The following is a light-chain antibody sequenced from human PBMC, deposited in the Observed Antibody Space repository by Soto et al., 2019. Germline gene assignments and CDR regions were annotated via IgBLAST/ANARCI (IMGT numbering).Light chain of an antibody. CDR2: GAS. Sequence: IVMPQSPATLSVSPGERATLSCRASQSVSSNLAWYQQKPGQAPRLFIYGASTRATGIPAKFSGSGFGAEFTLSISSLQSEDFAVYYCQQYQNWPPTFGQGTKVDIK. CDR3: QQYQNWPPT. V-gene: IGKV3-15*01. J-gene: IGKJ1*01. CDR1: QSVSSN.